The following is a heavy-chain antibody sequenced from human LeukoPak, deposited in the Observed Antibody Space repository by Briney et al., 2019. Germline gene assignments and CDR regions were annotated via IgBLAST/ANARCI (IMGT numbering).Heavy chain of an antibody. V-gene: IGHV1-18*01. CDR3: ARFTIFGVVRGYGMDV. CDR2: ISAYNGNT. CDR1: GYTFTSYG. J-gene: IGHJ6*02. D-gene: IGHD3-3*01. Sequence: ASVKVPCKASGYTFTSYGISWVRQAPGQGLEWMGWISAYNGNTNYAQKLQGRVTMTTDTSTSTAYMELRSLRSDDTAVYYCARFTIFGVVRGYGMDVWGQGTTVTVSS.